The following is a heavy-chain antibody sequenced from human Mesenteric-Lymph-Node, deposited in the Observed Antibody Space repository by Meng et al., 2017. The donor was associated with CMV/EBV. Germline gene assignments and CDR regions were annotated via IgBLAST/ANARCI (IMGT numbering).Heavy chain of an antibody. V-gene: IGHV1-18*01. Sequence: ASVKVSCKASGYTFTNYGVSWVRQAPGQGLEWMGWISAYNGNRNYAQRLQGRVTMTTDTSTSTAYMELRSLRSDDTAVYYCARKGSSGYFPFDYWGQGTLVTVSS. D-gene: IGHD3-22*01. J-gene: IGHJ4*02. CDR3: ARKGSSGYFPFDY. CDR1: GYTFTNYG. CDR2: ISAYNGNR.